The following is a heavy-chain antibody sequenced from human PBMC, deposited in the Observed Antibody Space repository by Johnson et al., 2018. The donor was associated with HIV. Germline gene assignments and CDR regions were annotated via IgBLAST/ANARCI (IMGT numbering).Heavy chain of an antibody. Sequence: QVQLVESGGGVVQPGRSLRLSCAASGFTFSSYAMHWVRQAPGKGLEWVADISYDGSNKYYADSVKGRFTISRDSSKDTLYVQMNSLRGEDTAIYYCARSSTWQLVPGFDLWGRGTMVTVSS. J-gene: IGHJ3*01. D-gene: IGHD6-13*01. CDR2: ISYDGSNK. V-gene: IGHV3-30-3*01. CDR3: ARSSTWQLVPGFDL. CDR1: GFTFSSYA.